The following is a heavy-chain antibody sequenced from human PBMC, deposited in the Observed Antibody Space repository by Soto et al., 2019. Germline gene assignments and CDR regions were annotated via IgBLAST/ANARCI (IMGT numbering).Heavy chain of an antibody. V-gene: IGHV3-7*03. Sequence: SLRLSCAASAFTFSTHWMSWVRQAPGKGLEWVANIKQDGSEKYYVDSVKGRFTISRDNAKNSLYLQMNSLRAEDTAVYYCARGSTYYYDSSGYYIYYFDYWGQGTLVTVSS. CDR2: IKQDGSEK. D-gene: IGHD3-22*01. J-gene: IGHJ4*02. CDR3: ARGSTYYYDSSGYYIYYFDY. CDR1: AFTFSTHW.